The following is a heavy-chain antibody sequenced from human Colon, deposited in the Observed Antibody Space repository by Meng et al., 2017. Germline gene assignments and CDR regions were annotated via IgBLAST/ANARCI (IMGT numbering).Heavy chain of an antibody. CDR3: ARGLFDY. Sequence: QVQLQGSGPRLVRPSETLSLTCTLSGGSVSSPSYYWSWIRQTPGKGLEWIGEINHSGSTNYNPSLKSRVTTSVDTSKNQFSLKLSSVTAADTAVYYCARGLFDYWGQGTLVTVSS. CDR2: INHSGST. J-gene: IGHJ4*02. V-gene: IGHV4-61*01. CDR1: GGSVSSPSYY.